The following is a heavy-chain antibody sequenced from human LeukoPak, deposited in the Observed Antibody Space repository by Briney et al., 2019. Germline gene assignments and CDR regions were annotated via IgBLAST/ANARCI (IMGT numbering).Heavy chain of an antibody. CDR2: INPNTGGT. D-gene: IGHD3-9*01. Sequence: GASVRVSCKASGYTFTGYFMHWVRQAPGQGLDWMGGINPNTGGTKYAQKFQGRVTMTRDTSIGTAYMELSTVTSDETAVYFCARVHATGYFSLDLGYWGQGTLVTVSS. CDR1: GYTFTGYF. CDR3: ARVHATGYFSLDLGY. V-gene: IGHV1-2*02. J-gene: IGHJ4*02.